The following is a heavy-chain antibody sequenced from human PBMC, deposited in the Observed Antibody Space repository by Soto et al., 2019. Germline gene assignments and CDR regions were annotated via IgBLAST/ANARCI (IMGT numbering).Heavy chain of an antibody. J-gene: IGHJ4*02. V-gene: IGHV1-69*01. Sequence: QVQLVQSGAEVKEPGSSVKVSCKATGDLFNNYAFNWVRQAPGQGLEWMGRISPLFSTTNYAQKFQGRVTIGADELTTIFYLEDSNLEYEDTAMYYCAASSSVEAAGYFKFWGQGTLVTVSP. CDR2: ISPLFSTT. D-gene: IGHD6-13*01. CDR3: AASSSVEAAGYFKF. CDR1: GDLFNNYA.